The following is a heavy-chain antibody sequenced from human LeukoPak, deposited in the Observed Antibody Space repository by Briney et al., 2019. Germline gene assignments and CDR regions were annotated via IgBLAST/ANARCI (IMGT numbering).Heavy chain of an antibody. J-gene: IGHJ5*02. CDR2: ISAYNGNT. CDR1: GYTFTSYG. D-gene: IGHD6-13*01. V-gene: IGHV1-18*01. Sequence: GASVTVSCKASGYTFTSYGISWVRQAPGQGLEGMGWISAYNGNTNYAQKLQGRVTMTTDTSTSTAYMELWSLRSDDTAVYYWARDVIGAADINWFDPWGQGTLVTVSS. CDR3: ARDVIGAADINWFDP.